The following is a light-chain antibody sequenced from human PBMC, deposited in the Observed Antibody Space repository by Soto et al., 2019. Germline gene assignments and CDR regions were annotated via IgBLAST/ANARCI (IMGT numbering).Light chain of an antibody. V-gene: IGKV1-33*01. Sequence: DIQMTQSPSSLSASVGDRVTITCQASQSITNYLNWYQQKPGKAPKLLIYDVSALKRGVPPRFSGSGSGTEFTLTISSLQPEDFATYYCQQYDSFSVTFGQGTKVDI. CDR2: DVS. CDR1: QSITNY. CDR3: QQYDSFSVT. J-gene: IGKJ1*01.